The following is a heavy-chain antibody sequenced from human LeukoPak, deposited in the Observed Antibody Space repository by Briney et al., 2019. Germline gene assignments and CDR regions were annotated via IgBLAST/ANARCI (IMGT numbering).Heavy chain of an antibody. CDR3: ARDGAHYYGMDV. Sequence: GGSLRLSCAASGFTFSSYAISWVRQAPGKGLEWVSVIYSGGSTYYADSVKGRFTISRHNSKNTLYLQMNSLRAEDTAVYYCARDGAHYYGMDVWGQGTTVTVSS. D-gene: IGHD4/OR15-4a*01. V-gene: IGHV3-53*04. J-gene: IGHJ6*02. CDR1: GFTFSSYA. CDR2: IYSGGST.